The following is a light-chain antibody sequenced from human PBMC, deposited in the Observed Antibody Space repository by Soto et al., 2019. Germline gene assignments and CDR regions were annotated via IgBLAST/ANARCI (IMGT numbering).Light chain of an antibody. CDR3: QQYNRRYT. Sequence: DIQMTQSPSTLSASVGDRVTITCRASQSISSWLAWYQQKPGKAPKLLIYDASSLESGVPSRFSGSGSGTEFTLTISSLQPDDFATYYCQQYNRRYTVGQGNKLEIK. J-gene: IGKJ2*01. CDR2: DAS. CDR1: QSISSW. V-gene: IGKV1-5*01.